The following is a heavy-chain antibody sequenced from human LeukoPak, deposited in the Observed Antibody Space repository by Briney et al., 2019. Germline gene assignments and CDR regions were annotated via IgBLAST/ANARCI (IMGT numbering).Heavy chain of an antibody. Sequence: SETLSLTCTVSGGSISSSSYYWGWIRQPPGKGLEWIGTIYHSGSTYYNPSLKSRVTISVDTSKNQFSLKLSSVTAADTAVYYCASRYDYSNYIDYWGQGTLVTVSS. CDR3: ASRYDYSNYIDY. J-gene: IGHJ4*02. V-gene: IGHV4-39*01. CDR1: GGSISSSSYY. CDR2: IYHSGST. D-gene: IGHD4-11*01.